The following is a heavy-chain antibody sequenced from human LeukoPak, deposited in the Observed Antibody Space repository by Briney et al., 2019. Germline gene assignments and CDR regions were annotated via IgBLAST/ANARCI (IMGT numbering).Heavy chain of an antibody. CDR3: AREVQFALFDY. Sequence: GGSLRLSCTTSGLNFDDYGMSWVRQVPGKGLEWVSSINWSGSTTTYADSVKGRFTISRDSGKNSLHLQMHSLRVEDTAFYYCAREVQFALFDYWGQGTLVTVSS. D-gene: IGHD4-11*01. CDR1: GLNFDDYG. CDR2: INWSGSTT. J-gene: IGHJ4*02. V-gene: IGHV3-20*04.